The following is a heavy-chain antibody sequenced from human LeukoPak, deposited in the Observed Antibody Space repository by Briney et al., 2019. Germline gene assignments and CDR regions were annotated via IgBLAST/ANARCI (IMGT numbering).Heavy chain of an antibody. CDR3: ARERIGISHAEYFQH. Sequence: GASVKVSCKASGYTFTDYDMPWSRQAPGQGLEWMGWINPNSGGTNYAQKFQGRVTMTRDTSISTAYMELSRLNPDDTAVYYWARERIGISHAEYFQHWGQGTLVTVSS. J-gene: IGHJ1*01. CDR2: INPNSGGT. D-gene: IGHD1-26*01. V-gene: IGHV1-2*02. CDR1: GYTFTDYD.